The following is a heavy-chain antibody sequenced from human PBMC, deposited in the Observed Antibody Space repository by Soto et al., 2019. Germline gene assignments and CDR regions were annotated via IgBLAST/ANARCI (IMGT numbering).Heavy chain of an antibody. Sequence: EVQLVESGGGLVQPGGSLRLSCAASGFTFSSYWMHWVRQAPGKGLGWVSRINSDGSSTSYADSVKGRFTISRDNAKNTLYLQMNSLRAEDTAVCYCARSEGPDVLRYFDWLRGGKLDAFDIWGQGTMVTVSS. V-gene: IGHV3-74*01. CDR2: INSDGSST. CDR3: ARSEGPDVLRYFDWLRGGKLDAFDI. J-gene: IGHJ3*02. CDR1: GFTFSSYW. D-gene: IGHD3-9*01.